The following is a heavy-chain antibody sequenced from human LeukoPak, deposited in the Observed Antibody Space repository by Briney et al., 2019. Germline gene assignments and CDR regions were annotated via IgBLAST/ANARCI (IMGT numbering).Heavy chain of an antibody. CDR1: GFTLSSYW. Sequence: TGGSLRLSCAASGFTLSSYWMHWVRQAPGRGLVWVSHINSDGSWTSYADSVKGRFTISKDNAKNTVYLQMNNLRAEDTAVYYCVSFYETYWGRGTLVTVSS. V-gene: IGHV3-74*01. CDR2: INSDGSWT. J-gene: IGHJ4*02. D-gene: IGHD2-2*01. CDR3: VSFYETY.